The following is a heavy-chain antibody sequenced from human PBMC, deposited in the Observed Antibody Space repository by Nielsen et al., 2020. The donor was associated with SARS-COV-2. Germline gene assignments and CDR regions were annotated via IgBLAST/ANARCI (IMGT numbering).Heavy chain of an antibody. D-gene: IGHD3-9*01. CDR2: VNGDGSKT. CDR1: GFTFSNFE. J-gene: IGHJ4*02. V-gene: IGHV3-74*03. CDR3: VRVRHDDYYFETGPFDY. Sequence: GGSLRLSCAASGFTFSNFEMNWVRQAPGKGLAWVARVNGDGSKTLYADSVRGRFTISRDNAENTLFLQMNSLTADDTAVYYCVRVRHDDYYFETGPFDYWGQGALVTVSS.